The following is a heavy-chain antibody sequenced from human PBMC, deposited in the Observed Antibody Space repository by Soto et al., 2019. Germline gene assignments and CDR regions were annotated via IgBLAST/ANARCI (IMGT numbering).Heavy chain of an antibody. CDR1: GIIFTNYW. V-gene: IGHV3-74*01. CDR2: IDTDGSGT. CDR3: TTVFEY. J-gene: IGHJ4*02. Sequence: VQLVESGGGLVQPGGSLRLSCAASGIIFTNYWMHWVRQAPGKGLEWVSRIDTDGSGTSYADSVKGRFTISRDNAKNTVYLQMNSLRAEDTAVYYCTTVFEYWGPGTLVTVSS.